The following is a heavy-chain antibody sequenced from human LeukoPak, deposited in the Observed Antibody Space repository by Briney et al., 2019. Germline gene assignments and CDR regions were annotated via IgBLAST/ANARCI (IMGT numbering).Heavy chain of an antibody. J-gene: IGHJ4*02. CDR1: GYTFTGYY. CDR3: AGGSVLVIEDY. Sequence: ASVKVSCKVSGYTFTGYYMHWVRQAPGQGLEWMGWINPNSGGTNYAQKFQGRVTMTRDTSISTAYMELSGLISDDTAVYYCAGGSVLVIEDYWGQGTLVTVSS. D-gene: IGHD3-22*01. V-gene: IGHV1-2*02. CDR2: INPNSGGT.